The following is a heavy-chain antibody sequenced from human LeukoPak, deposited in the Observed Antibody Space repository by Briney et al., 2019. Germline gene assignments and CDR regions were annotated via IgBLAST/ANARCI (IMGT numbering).Heavy chain of an antibody. Sequence: SETLSLTCTVSGYSISSGYYWGWIRQPPGKGLEWIGSIYHSGSTYYNPSLKSRVTISVDTSKNQFSLKLSSVTAADTAVYYCARDGRDGYMYYFDYWGQGTLVTVSS. CDR3: ARDGRDGYMYYFDY. CDR1: GYSISSGYY. D-gene: IGHD5-24*01. CDR2: IYHSGST. V-gene: IGHV4-38-2*02. J-gene: IGHJ4*02.